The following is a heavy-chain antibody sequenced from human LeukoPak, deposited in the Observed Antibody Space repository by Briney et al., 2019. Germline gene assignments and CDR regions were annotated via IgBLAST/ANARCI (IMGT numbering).Heavy chain of an antibody. Sequence: GGSLRLSRAASGFTFSSYSMNWVRQAPGKGLEWVSSISSSSSYIYYADSVKGRFTISRDNAKNSLYLQMNSLRAEDTAVYYCARDGVGDPDYYYMDVWGKGTTVTVSS. J-gene: IGHJ6*03. V-gene: IGHV3-21*01. D-gene: IGHD2-8*01. CDR2: ISSSSSYI. CDR1: GFTFSSYS. CDR3: ARDGVGDPDYYYMDV.